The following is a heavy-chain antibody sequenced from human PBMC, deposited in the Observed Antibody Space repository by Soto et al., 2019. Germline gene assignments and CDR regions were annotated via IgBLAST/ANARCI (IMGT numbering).Heavy chain of an antibody. J-gene: IGHJ5*02. CDR1: DGTFSAYY. Sequence: PSQTLSLTCAVYDGTFSAYYWTWIRQPPGTGLEWIGEINHSGSPYYNPSLESRVTISADTSKNQLSLTLNSVTAADAAVYYCVRRIYHRADPWGQGSLVTVSS. V-gene: IGHV4-34*01. CDR2: INHSGSP. CDR3: VRRIYHRADP.